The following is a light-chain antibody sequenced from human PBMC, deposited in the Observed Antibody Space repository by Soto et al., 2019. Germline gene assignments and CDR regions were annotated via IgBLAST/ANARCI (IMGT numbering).Light chain of an antibody. CDR1: QSVSSY. CDR2: DAS. V-gene: IGKV3-11*01. J-gene: IGKJ5*01. CDR3: QQRSNWPT. Sequence: EIVLTQSPATLSSSPGERATLSCRASQSVSSYLAWYQQKPGQAPRLLIYDASNRANGIPARFSGSGSGTDFPLTISSLEPEDFAVYYCQQRSNWPTFGQGTRLEIK.